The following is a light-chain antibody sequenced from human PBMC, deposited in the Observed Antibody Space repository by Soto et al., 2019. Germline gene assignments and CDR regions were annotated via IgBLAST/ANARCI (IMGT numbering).Light chain of an antibody. CDR2: DAS. Sequence: DIQMTKTPATLSASVGDRVSITCRASQSISTWLAWYQQKPGKAPKVLIYDASSLESGVPSRFSGSGSGTDFTLTVSSLQPDDLATYYCQQYSTYPWTFGHGTRVDIK. V-gene: IGKV1-5*01. CDR3: QQYSTYPWT. CDR1: QSISTW. J-gene: IGKJ1*01.